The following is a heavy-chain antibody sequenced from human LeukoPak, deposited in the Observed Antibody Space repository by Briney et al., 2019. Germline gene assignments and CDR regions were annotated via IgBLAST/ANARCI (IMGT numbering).Heavy chain of an antibody. V-gene: IGHV3-33*01. D-gene: IGHD6-6*01. CDR2: IWYDGSNK. CDR3: ARVRLAARPSKNGMDV. CDR1: GFTFSSYG. J-gene: IGHJ6*02. Sequence: PGGSLRLSCAASGFTFSSYGMHWVRQAPGKGLEWVAVIWYDGSNKYYAASAKGRFTISRDNSKNTLYLQMHSLNAEDMAVYYCARVRLAARPSKNGMDVWGQGTTVTVSS.